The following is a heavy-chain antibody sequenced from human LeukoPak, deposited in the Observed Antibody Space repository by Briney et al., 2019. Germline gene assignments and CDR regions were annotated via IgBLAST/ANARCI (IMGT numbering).Heavy chain of an antibody. Sequence: GGSLRLSCVGSGFSFSDYALEWVRQPPGKGLEWVAVIWYDGSTKYYADSVKGRFAISRDNSEKMLWLQMNSLRAEDTAVYYCVRWGPDRRADYWGQGTQVTVSS. D-gene: IGHD3-16*01. CDR1: GFSFSDYA. V-gene: IGHV3-33*08. CDR3: VRWGPDRRADY. J-gene: IGHJ4*02. CDR2: IWYDGSTK.